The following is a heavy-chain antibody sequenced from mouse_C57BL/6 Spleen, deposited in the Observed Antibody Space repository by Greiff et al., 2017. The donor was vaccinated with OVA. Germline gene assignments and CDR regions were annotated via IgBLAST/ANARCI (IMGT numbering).Heavy chain of an antibody. Sequence: EVQVVESGGGLVKPGGSLKLSCAASGFTFSSYAMSWVRQTPEKRLEWVATISDGGSYTYYPDNVKGRFTISRDNAKNNLYLQMSHLKSEDTAMYYCAREEDGYSYAMDYWGQGTSVTVSS. CDR1: GFTFSSYA. D-gene: IGHD2-3*01. V-gene: IGHV5-4*01. J-gene: IGHJ4*01. CDR2: ISDGGSYT. CDR3: AREEDGYSYAMDY.